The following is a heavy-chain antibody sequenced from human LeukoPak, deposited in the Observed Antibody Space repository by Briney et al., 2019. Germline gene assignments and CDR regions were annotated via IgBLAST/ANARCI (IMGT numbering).Heavy chain of an antibody. CDR3: ARGPYSTSSHFDY. Sequence: ASVKVSCKASGYSFTGYYMHWVRQAPGQGLEWMGWINPNSGGTHYAQKFQGRVTMTRDTSISTAYMELSSLRSGDTAIYYCARGPYSTSSHFDYWGQGTLVTVSS. CDR2: INPNSGGT. V-gene: IGHV1-2*02. CDR1: GYSFTGYY. J-gene: IGHJ4*02. D-gene: IGHD6-6*01.